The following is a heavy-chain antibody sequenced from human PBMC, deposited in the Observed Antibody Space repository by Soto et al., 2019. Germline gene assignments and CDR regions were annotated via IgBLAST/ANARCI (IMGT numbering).Heavy chain of an antibody. CDR3: ARNRVTQSDY. CDR1: GGSISSGGYS. Sequence: SETLSLTCAVSGGSISSGGYSWSWIRQPPGKGLEWIGYIYHSGSTYYNPSLKSRVTISVDRSKNQFSLKLSSVTAADTAVYYCARNRVTQSDYWGQGTLVTSPQ. CDR2: IYHSGST. V-gene: IGHV4-30-2*01. J-gene: IGHJ4*02. D-gene: IGHD2-21*02.